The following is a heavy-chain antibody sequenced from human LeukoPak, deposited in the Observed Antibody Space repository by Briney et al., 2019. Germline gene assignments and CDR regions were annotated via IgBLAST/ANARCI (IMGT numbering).Heavy chain of an antibody. Sequence: SETLSLTYTVSGGSISSSSAYWGWIRQPPGKGLEWIGSIYYSKNTYYNPSLKSRVTISADTSKNQFSLTLGSVSATDTAVYYCVSPRGFSYGYFDYWGQGTLVTVSS. CDR1: GGSISSSSAY. V-gene: IGHV4-39*01. J-gene: IGHJ4*02. CDR2: IYYSKNT. CDR3: VSPRGFSYGYFDY. D-gene: IGHD5-18*01.